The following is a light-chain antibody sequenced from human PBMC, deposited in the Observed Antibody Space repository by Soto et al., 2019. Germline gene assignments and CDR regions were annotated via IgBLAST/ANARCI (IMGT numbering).Light chain of an antibody. J-gene: IGKJ2*01. CDR3: QHYDISSAHT. Sequence: EVVLTQSPATLSLSPGERATLSCRASQTIRSNFLTWYQQKPGQAPRLLIYTASTRAAGIPDRFSGSGSGTDFTLTISRLEPEDFAVYYCQHYDISSAHTFGQGTKLQIK. CDR1: QTIRSNF. CDR2: TAS. V-gene: IGKV3-20*01.